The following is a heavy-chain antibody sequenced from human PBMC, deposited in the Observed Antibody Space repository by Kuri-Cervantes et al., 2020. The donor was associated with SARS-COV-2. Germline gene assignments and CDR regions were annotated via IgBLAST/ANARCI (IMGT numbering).Heavy chain of an antibody. Sequence: GGSLRLSCAASGFTFSSYWMHWVRQAPGKGLEWVSSISSSSSYIYYADSVKGRFTISRDNAKNSLYLQMNSLRAEDTVVYYCARARTIAAHPENWFDPWGQGTLVTVSS. J-gene: IGHJ5*02. V-gene: IGHV3-21*01. D-gene: IGHD6-6*01. CDR3: ARARTIAAHPENWFDP. CDR2: ISSSSSYI. CDR1: GFTFSSYW.